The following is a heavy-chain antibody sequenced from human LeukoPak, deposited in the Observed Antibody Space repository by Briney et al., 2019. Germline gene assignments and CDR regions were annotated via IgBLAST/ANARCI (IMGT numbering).Heavy chain of an antibody. D-gene: IGHD5-12*01. CDR1: GGTFSSYA. CDR3: ARGVKGSGYEYYFDY. CDR2: TITIFGTA. J-gene: IGHJ4*02. V-gene: IGHV1-69*13. Sequence: ASVKVSCKASGGTFSSYAISWERQAPGQGLEWMGGTITIFGTANYAQKFQGRVTITADESTSTAYMELSSLRSEDTAVYYCARGVKGSGYEYYFDYWGQGTLVTVSS.